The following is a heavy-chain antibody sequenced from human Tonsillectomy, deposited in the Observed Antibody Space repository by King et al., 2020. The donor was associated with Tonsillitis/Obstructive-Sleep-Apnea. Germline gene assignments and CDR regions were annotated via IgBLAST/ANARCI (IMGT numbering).Heavy chain of an antibody. V-gene: IGHV3-33*01. CDR2: IWYDGSNK. J-gene: IGHJ4*02. CDR3: ACLGYTHDY. Sequence: VQLVESGGGVVQPGRSLGLSCAASGFTFSSYCRHWVRQAPGKGLEVGAVIWYDGSNKYYAGSVKGRLTISRDNSKNTLYLQMNSLRAEDTAVYYCACLGYTHDYWGQGTLVTVSS. D-gene: IGHD6-13*01. CDR1: GFTFSSYC.